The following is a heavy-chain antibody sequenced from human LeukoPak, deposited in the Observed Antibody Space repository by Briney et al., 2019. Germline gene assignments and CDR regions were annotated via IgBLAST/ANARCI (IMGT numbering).Heavy chain of an antibody. V-gene: IGHV4-59*01. CDR2: IYYSGST. Sequence: PSETLSLTCTVSGGSISSYYWSWIRQPPGGGLEWIGYIYYSGSTNYNPSLKRRVTISLDTSKSQFSLKLRSVTAADTAVYYCARRRLGYCSSTSCQYNWFDPWGQGTLVTVSS. CDR1: GGSISSYY. J-gene: IGHJ5*02. CDR3: ARRRLGYCSSTSCQYNWFDP. D-gene: IGHD2-2*01.